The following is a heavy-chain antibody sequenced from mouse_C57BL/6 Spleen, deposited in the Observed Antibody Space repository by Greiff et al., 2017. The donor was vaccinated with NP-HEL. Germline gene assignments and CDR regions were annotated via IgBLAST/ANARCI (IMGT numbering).Heavy chain of an antibody. J-gene: IGHJ4*01. CDR1: GYSFTGYY. CDR3: ARVGLRRTFYAMDY. V-gene: IGHV1-43*01. Sequence: VQLKQSGPELVKPGASVKISCKASGYSFTGYYMHWVKQSSEKSLEWIGEINPSTGGTSYNQKFKGKATLTVDKSSSTAYMQLKSLTSEDSAVYYCARVGLRRTFYAMDYWGQGTSVTVSS. CDR2: INPSTGGT. D-gene: IGHD2-4*01.